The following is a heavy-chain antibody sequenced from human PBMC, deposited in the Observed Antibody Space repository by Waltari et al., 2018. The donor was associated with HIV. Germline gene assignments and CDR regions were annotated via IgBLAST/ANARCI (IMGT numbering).Heavy chain of an antibody. Sequence: EVQLVESGGGLIQPGGSLRLSCAASGFPVSSSFISWVRQAPGKGLEWVSVIYNAGSTYYAESVRGRFTISRDTSKNTVSLQMKSLRADDTAVYYCERVYSYGYFDYWGQGTLVTVSS. V-gene: IGHV3-53*01. D-gene: IGHD5-18*01. CDR3: ERVYSYGYFDY. J-gene: IGHJ4*02. CDR2: IYNAGST. CDR1: GFPVSSSF.